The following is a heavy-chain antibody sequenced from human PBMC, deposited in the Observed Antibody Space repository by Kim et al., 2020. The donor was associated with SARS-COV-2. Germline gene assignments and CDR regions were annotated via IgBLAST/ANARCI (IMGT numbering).Heavy chain of an antibody. CDR2: ISYDGSNK. V-gene: IGHV3-30*18. D-gene: IGHD4-17*01. CDR3: AKVLWADDYGDQGTDY. J-gene: IGHJ4*02. Sequence: GGSLRLSCAASGFTFSSYGMHWVRQAPGKGLEWVAVISYDGSNKYYADSVKGRFTISRDNSKNTLYLQMNSLRAEDTAVYYCAKVLWADDYGDQGTDYWGEGNLVTGSS. CDR1: GFTFSSYG.